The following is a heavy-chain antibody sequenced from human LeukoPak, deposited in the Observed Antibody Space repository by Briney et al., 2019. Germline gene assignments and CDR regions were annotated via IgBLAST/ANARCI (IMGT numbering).Heavy chain of an antibody. J-gene: IGHJ4*02. CDR2: IYSGGST. CDR1: GFTVSSDY. CDR3: ARNTAMVYYFDY. V-gene: IGHV3-66*01. Sequence: PGGSLRLSCAASGFTVSSDYMSWVRQAPGKGLEWVSVIYSGGSTYYSDSVKGRFTISRDNSKNTLYLQMNSLRAQDTAVYYCARNTAMVYYFDYWGQGTLVTVSS. D-gene: IGHD5-18*01.